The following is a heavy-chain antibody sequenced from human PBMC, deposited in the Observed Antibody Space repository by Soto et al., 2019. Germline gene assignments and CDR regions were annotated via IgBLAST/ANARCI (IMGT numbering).Heavy chain of an antibody. Sequence: QITLKESGPTLVKPTQTLTLTCTFSGFSLSSSGVGVGWIRQPPGKALEWLALIYGDGDERYSPSLKSRLTNTRDTSRNQVVLRMTNMDPVDTATYYCAHRSTTDWFFDLWGRGTLVTVSS. J-gene: IGHJ2*01. V-gene: IGHV2-5*02. CDR3: AHRSTTDWFFDL. CDR2: IYGDGDE. CDR1: GFSLSSSGVG. D-gene: IGHD4-17*01.